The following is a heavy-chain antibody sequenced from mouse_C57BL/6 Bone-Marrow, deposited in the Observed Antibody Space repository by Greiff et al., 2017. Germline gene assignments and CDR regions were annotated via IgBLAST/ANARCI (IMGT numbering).Heavy chain of an antibody. V-gene: IGHV5-4*03. CDR1: GFTFSSYA. CDR2: ISDGGSYT. J-gene: IGHJ4*01. Sequence: EVKLMESGGGLVKPGGSLKLSCAASGFTFSSYAMSWVRQTPEKRLEWVATISDGGSYTYYPDNVKGRFTISRDNAKNNLYLQMSHLKSEDTAMYYCASESPITTVVAVYYAMDYWGQGTSVTVSS. CDR3: ASESPITTVVAVYYAMDY. D-gene: IGHD1-1*01.